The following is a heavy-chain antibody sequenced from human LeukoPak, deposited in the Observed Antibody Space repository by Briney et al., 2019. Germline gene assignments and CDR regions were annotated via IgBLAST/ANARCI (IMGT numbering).Heavy chain of an antibody. J-gene: IGHJ4*02. CDR3: SRGSSSRYGLPTFDY. CDR2: IYYSGST. D-gene: IGHD6-13*01. V-gene: IGHV4-31*03. Sequence: PSQTLSLTCTVSGGSISSGGYYWSWIRQHPGKGLEWIGYIYYSGSTYYNPSLKSRVTISVDTSKNQFSLKLSSVTAADTAVYYCSRGSSSRYGLPTFDYWGQGTLVTVSS. CDR1: GGSISSGGYY.